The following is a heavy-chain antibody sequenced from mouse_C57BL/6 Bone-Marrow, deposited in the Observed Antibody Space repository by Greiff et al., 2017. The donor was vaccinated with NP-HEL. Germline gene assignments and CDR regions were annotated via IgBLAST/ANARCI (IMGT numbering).Heavy chain of an antibody. V-gene: IGHV5-6*01. CDR2: ISSGGSYT. CDR3: ARQGFAY. CDR1: GFTFSSYG. Sequence: EVNVVESGGDLVKPGGSLKLSCAASGFTFSSYGMSWVRQTPDKRLEWVATISSGGSYTYYPDSVKGRFTISRDNAKNTLYLQMSSLKSEDTAMYYCARQGFAYWGQGTLVTVSA. J-gene: IGHJ3*01.